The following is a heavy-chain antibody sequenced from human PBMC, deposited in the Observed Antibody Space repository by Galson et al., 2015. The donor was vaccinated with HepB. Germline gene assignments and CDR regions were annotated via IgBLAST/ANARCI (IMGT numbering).Heavy chain of an antibody. Sequence: SLRLSCAASGFTFSDYYMSWIRQAPGKGLEWVSYISSSSSYTNYADSVKGRFTISRDNAKNSLYLQMNSLRAEDTAVYYCARDLRGSTSGGVYYYYMDVWGKGTTVTVSS. V-gene: IGHV3-11*06. CDR3: ARDLRGSTSGGVYYYYMDV. CDR1: GFTFSDYY. CDR2: ISSSSSYT. J-gene: IGHJ6*03. D-gene: IGHD2-2*01.